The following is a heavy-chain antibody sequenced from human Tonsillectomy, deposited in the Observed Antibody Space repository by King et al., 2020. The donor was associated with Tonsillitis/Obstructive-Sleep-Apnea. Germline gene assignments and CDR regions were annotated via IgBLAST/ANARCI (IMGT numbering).Heavy chain of an antibody. CDR2: IFSGVST. D-gene: IGHD2-2*01. CDR3: ARVDCTRTNCPDF. Sequence: VQLVESGGGLVQPGGSLRLSCAASEFTVSSTYMSWVRQAPGKGLEWVSVIFSGVSTYYTDAVKGRFNISRDNSKNTLYLEMNSLRAEDTAIYYCARVDCTRTNCPDFWGQGTLVTVSS. V-gene: IGHV3-66*01. CDR1: EFTVSSTY. J-gene: IGHJ4*02.